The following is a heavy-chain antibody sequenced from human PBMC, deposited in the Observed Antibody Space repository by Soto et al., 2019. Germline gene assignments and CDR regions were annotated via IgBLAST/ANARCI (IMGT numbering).Heavy chain of an antibody. CDR2: INHSGST. CDR1: GRSFSGYY. J-gene: IGHJ4*02. V-gene: IGHV4-34*01. Sequence: QVQLQQWGAGLLKPSETLSLTCAVYGRSFSGYYWSWIRQPPGKGLEWIREINHSGSTNYNPSLKSRVTISVDTSKHPFSLKLSSLTAADTAVYYCARAYGGDVFDYGGQGTLVTVSS. D-gene: IGHD2-21*01. CDR3: ARAYGGDVFDY.